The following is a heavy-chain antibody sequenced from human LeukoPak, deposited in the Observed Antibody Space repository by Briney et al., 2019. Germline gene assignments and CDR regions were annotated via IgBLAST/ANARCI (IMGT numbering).Heavy chain of an antibody. CDR2: IYYSGST. CDR3: ARGGGSKSYYDFWSGYSYYFDY. J-gene: IGHJ4*02. V-gene: IGHV4-59*01. CDR1: GGSISSYY. D-gene: IGHD3-3*01. Sequence: SETLSLTCTVSGGSISSYYWSWIRQPPGKGLEWIGYIYYSGSTNYNPSLKSRVTISVDTSKNQFSLKLSSVTAADTAVYYCARGGGSKSYYDFWSGYSYYFDYWGQGTLVTVSS.